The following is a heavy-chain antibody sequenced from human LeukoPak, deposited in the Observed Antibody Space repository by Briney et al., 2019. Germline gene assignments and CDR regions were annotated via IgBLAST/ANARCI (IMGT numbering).Heavy chain of an antibody. CDR2: ISGSGGST. Sequence: GGSLRLSCAASGFTFSSYAISWVRQAPGKGLEWVSAISGSGGSTYYADSVKGRFTISRDNSKNTLYLQMNSLRAEDTAVYYCAILPQYYYDSSGPPGYYYYMDVWGKGTTVTVSS. CDR1: GFTFSSYA. CDR3: AILPQYYYDSSGPPGYYYYMDV. D-gene: IGHD3-22*01. J-gene: IGHJ6*03. V-gene: IGHV3-23*01.